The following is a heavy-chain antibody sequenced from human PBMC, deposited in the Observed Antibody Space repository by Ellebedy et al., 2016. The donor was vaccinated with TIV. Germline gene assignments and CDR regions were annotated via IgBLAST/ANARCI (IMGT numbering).Heavy chain of an antibody. CDR2: ISYDGSNK. J-gene: IGHJ4*02. CDR3: AKGRVESPMDYLVDY. CDR1: GFTFNSYG. Sequence: PGESLKISCAASGFTFNSYGMHWVRQAPGKGLEWVAVISYDGSNKYHADSVKGRFTISRDNSKNTLYLQMNSLRAEDTAVYYCAKGRVESPMDYLVDYWGQGTLVTVSS. V-gene: IGHV3-30*18. D-gene: IGHD5-18*01.